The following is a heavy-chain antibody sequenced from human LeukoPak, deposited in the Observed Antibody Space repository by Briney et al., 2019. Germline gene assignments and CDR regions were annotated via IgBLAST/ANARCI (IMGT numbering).Heavy chain of an antibody. J-gene: IGHJ4*02. V-gene: IGHV3-33*06. CDR1: GFTFSSYG. CDR3: AKGALLWFGELLYFDY. CDR2: IWYDGSNK. D-gene: IGHD3-10*01. Sequence: PGGSLRLSCAASGFTFSSYGMHWVRQAPGKGLEWEAVIWYDGSNKYYADSVKGRFTISRDNSKNTLYLQMNSLRAEDTAVYYCAKGALLWFGELLYFDYWGQGTLVTVSS.